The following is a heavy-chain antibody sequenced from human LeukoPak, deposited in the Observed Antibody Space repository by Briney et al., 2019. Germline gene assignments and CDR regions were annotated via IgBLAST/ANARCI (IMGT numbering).Heavy chain of an antibody. J-gene: IGHJ4*02. Sequence: GGSLRLSCAASGFTVSSNYMSWVRQAPGKGLEWVSVIYSGGSTYYADPVKGRFTISRDNSKNTLYLQMNSLRAEDTAVYYCARVLRYFDWLPLDWGQGTLVTVSS. CDR2: IYSGGST. CDR1: GFTVSSNY. D-gene: IGHD3-9*01. CDR3: ARVLRYFDWLPLD. V-gene: IGHV3-53*01.